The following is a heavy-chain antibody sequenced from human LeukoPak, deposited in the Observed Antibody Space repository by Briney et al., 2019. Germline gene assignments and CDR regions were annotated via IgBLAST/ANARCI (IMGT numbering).Heavy chain of an antibody. V-gene: IGHV3-66*02. J-gene: IGHJ4*02. CDR1: GFISNY. CDR2: IYSGDST. D-gene: IGHD3-3*01. Sequence: GGSLRLSCAASGFISNYMSWVRQAPGKGLDWVSVIYSGDSTYYADSVKGRFTISRDISKNTLYLQMNSLRPEDTAVYHCARDLWDATGYWGQGTLVTVSS. CDR3: ARDLWDATGY.